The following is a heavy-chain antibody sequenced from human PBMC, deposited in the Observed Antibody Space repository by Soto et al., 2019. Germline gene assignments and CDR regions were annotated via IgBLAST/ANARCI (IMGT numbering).Heavy chain of an antibody. CDR2: SRNKANSYTT. CDR1: GFTFSDHY. V-gene: IGHV3-72*01. CDR3: ARVDYRDGSGYYVDY. D-gene: IGHD3-22*01. J-gene: IGHJ4*02. Sequence: GGSLRLSCAASGFTFSDHYMDWVRQAPGKGLEWVGRSRNKANSYTTEYAASVKGRFTISRDDSKNSLYLQMNSLKTEDTAVYYCARVDYRDGSGYYVDYWSQGTLVTVSS.